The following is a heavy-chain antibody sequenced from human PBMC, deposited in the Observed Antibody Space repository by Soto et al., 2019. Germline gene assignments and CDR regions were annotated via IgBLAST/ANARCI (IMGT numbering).Heavy chain of an antibody. CDR3: AKKELAYYYMDV. CDR1: GFTFSSYG. J-gene: IGHJ6*03. CDR2: ISYDGSNK. V-gene: IGHV3-30*18. Sequence: PGGSLRLSCAASGFTFSSYGMHWVRQAPGKGLEWVAVISYDGSNKYYADSVKGRFTISRDNSKNTLYLQMNSLRAEDTAVYYCAKKELAYYYMDVWGKGTTVTVSS.